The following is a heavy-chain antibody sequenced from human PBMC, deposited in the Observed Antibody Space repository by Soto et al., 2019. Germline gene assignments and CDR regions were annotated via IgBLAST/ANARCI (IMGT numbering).Heavy chain of an antibody. V-gene: IGHV3-74*01. CDR3: ARGGSLNWYFDL. CDR2: INSDGSST. J-gene: IGHJ2*01. Sequence: EVPLVESGGGLVQPGGSLRLSCAASGFTFSSYWMHWVRQAPGKGLVWVSRINSDGSSTSYADSVKGRFTISRDNAKDTLYLQMNGLRAEDTAVYYCARGGSLNWYFDLWGRGTLVTVSS. D-gene: IGHD1-26*01. CDR1: GFTFSSYW.